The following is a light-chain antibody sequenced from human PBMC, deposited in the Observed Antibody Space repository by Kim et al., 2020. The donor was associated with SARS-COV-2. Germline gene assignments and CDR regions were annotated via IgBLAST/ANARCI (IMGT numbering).Light chain of an antibody. CDR2: DNN. V-gene: IGLV1-51*01. CDR1: SSNTENNY. CDR3: GTWDSSLSAWV. J-gene: IGLJ3*02. Sequence: QKVTSSCSGSSSNTENNYVSWYQQLPGTAPKLLIYDNNKRPSGIPDRFSGSKSGTSATLGITGLQTGDEADYYCGTWDSSLSAWVFGGGTKVTVL.